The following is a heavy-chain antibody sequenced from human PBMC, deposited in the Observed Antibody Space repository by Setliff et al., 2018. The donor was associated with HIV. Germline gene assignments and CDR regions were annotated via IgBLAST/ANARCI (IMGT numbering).Heavy chain of an antibody. J-gene: IGHJ4*02. CDR3: ATVRIVGATEFDY. Sequence: VKVSCKASGYTFTNYFMHWVRQAPGEGLEWVGRVDPEDGETRYAMKFQGSVTISADTSTDTTYLSLTSLRSQDTAVYYCATVRIVGATEFDYWGQGTVVTVS. D-gene: IGHD1-26*01. V-gene: IGHV1-69-2*01. CDR1: GYTFTNYF. CDR2: VDPEDGET.